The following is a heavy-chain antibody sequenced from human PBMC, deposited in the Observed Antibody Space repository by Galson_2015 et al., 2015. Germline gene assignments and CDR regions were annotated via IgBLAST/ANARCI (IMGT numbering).Heavy chain of an antibody. J-gene: IGHJ4*02. CDR1: GDSVSCNSAA. CDR2: TYYRSKWYN. V-gene: IGHV6-1*01. D-gene: IGHD6-25*01. Sequence: CAISGDSVSCNSAAWNWIRQSPSRGLEWLGRTYYRSKWYNDYAVSVKSRVTINPDTSKNQFSLQLNSVTPEDTAVYYCAREVQRIYYFDYWGQGTLVTVSS. CDR3: AREVQRIYYFDY.